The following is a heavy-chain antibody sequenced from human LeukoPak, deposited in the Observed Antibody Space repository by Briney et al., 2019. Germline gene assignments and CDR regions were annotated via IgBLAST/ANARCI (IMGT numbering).Heavy chain of an antibody. J-gene: IGHJ6*02. CDR2: MNPNRGNT. CDR1: GYTFTSYD. V-gene: IGHV1-8*01. Sequence: ASVKVSCKASGYTFTSYDINWVRQATGQGLEGMGWMNPNRGNTGYAQKFQGRVTMTRNTSISTAYMELSSLRSEDTAVYYCASGPYCSRPSCYTPYGMDVWGQGTTVTVSS. CDR3: ASGPYCSRPSCYTPYGMDV. D-gene: IGHD2-2*02.